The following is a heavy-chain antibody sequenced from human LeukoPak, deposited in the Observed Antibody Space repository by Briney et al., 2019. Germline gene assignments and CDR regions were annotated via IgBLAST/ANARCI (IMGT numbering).Heavy chain of an antibody. J-gene: IGHJ3*02. Sequence: SETLSLTYTVSGGSISSTSYYWGWIRQPPGKGLEWIGSIYYSGSTYYNLSLKSRVTISVDTSKNQFSLKLSSVTAADTAVYYCARHKPPFFVYGSGSHPFGASDIWGQGTVVTVSS. D-gene: IGHD3-10*01. CDR3: ARHKPPFFVYGSGSHPFGASDI. CDR2: IYYSGST. CDR1: GGSISSTSYY. V-gene: IGHV4-39*01.